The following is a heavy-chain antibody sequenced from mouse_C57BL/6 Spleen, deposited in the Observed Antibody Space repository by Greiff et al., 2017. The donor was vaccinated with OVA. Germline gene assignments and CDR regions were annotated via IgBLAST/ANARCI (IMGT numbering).Heavy chain of an antibody. CDR3: ARRGIATPVGRGYFDY. Sequence: EVQLQQSGPELVKPGASVKISCKASGYTFTDYYMNWVKQSHGKSLEWIGDINPNNGGTSYNQKFKGKATLTVDKSSSTAYMELRSLTSEDSAVYYCARRGIATPVGRGYFDYWGQGTTLTVSS. J-gene: IGHJ2*01. V-gene: IGHV1-26*01. CDR2: INPNNGGT. D-gene: IGHD1-1*01. CDR1: GYTFTDYY.